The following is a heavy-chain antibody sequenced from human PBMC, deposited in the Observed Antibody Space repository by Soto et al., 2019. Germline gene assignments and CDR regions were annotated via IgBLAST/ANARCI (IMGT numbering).Heavy chain of an antibody. CDR2: IYYSGST. Sequence: SETLSLTCTVSGGSISSSSYYWGWIRQPPGKGLEWIGSIYYSGSTYYNPSLKSRVTISVDTSKNQFSLKLSSVTAADTAVYYCARQFTGYSSGWPYFDYWGQGTLVTVSS. D-gene: IGHD6-19*01. V-gene: IGHV4-39*01. CDR1: GGSISSSSYY. CDR3: ARQFTGYSSGWPYFDY. J-gene: IGHJ4*02.